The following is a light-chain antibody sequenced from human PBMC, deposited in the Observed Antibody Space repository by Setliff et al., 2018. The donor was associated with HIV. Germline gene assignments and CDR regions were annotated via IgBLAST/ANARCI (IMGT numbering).Light chain of an antibody. CDR1: SSDVGNYNL. J-gene: IGLJ1*01. CDR3: CSYAGSSTYV. V-gene: IGLV2-23*02. Sequence: QSALAQPASVSGSPGQSITIPCTGTSSDVGNYNLVSWYQQHPGTAPKLIIYEVTKRPSGVSNRFSGSKSGNTASLTISGPQAEDESDYYCCSYAGSSTYVFGSGTKVTVL. CDR2: EVT.